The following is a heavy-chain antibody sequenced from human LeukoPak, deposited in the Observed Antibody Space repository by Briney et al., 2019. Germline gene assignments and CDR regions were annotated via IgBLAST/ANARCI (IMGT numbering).Heavy chain of an antibody. CDR3: ARDGYNSFDS. J-gene: IGHJ4*02. D-gene: IGHD5-24*01. Sequence: SETLSLTCTVSGGSISNYYWSWIRQPPGKGLEWIGYVYYSGSTTYNPSLKSRVTISVDTSKNQFSLKLSSVTAADTAVYYCARDGYNSFDSWGQGTLVTVSS. CDR1: GGSISNYY. CDR2: VYYSGST. V-gene: IGHV4-59*01.